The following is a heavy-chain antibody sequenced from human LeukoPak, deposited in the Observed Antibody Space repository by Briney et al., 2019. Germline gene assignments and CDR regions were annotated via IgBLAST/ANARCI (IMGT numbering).Heavy chain of an antibody. CDR1: GFTFSSYW. J-gene: IGHJ4*02. D-gene: IGHD3-10*01. V-gene: IGHV3-74*01. CDR3: ASSIGGSQDY. Sequence: GGSLRLSCAASGFTFSSYWMNWVRQAPGKGLVWVSRIASDGSSTTYADSVKGRFSISRDNAKNTLHLQMNSLRVEDTAVYYCASSIGGSQDYWGQGTLVTVSS. CDR2: IASDGSST.